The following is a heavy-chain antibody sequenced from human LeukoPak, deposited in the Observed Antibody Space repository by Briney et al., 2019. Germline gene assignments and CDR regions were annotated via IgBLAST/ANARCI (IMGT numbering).Heavy chain of an antibody. CDR1: GFTFRSYG. Sequence: GGSLRLSCAASGFTFRSYGMHWVRQAPGKGPEWVAGVYYDGNTQYYADSVKGRFTISRDNSKNTLYLQMNSLRAEDTAVYYCARSDCSSTSCYFVFDYWGRGTLVTVSS. CDR3: ARSDCSSTSCYFVFDY. J-gene: IGHJ4*02. D-gene: IGHD2-2*01. CDR2: VYYDGNTQ. V-gene: IGHV3-33*01.